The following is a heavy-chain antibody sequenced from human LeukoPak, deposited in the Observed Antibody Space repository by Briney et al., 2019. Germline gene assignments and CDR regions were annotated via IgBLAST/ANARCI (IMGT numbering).Heavy chain of an antibody. V-gene: IGHV1-69*13. J-gene: IGHJ4*02. CDR2: IIPMFGTA. D-gene: IGHD2-15*01. CDR3: ATPGEDKTPYFDY. Sequence: ASVKVSCEASGCTFSSHTISWVRQAPGQGLEWMGGIIPMFGTANYAQKFQGRVTITADESTSTAYMELSSLRSEDTAVYYCATPGEDKTPYFDYWGQGTLVTVSS. CDR1: GCTFSSHT.